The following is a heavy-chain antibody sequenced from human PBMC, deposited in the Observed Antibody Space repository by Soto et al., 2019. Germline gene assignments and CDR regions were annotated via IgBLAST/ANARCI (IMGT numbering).Heavy chain of an antibody. CDR2: IGESGTPT. V-gene: IGHV3-23*01. Sequence: GGSLRLSCAASGFTFSSYAMSWVRPAPGKGLEWVSVIGESGTPTYYADSVKGRFTISRDNSGNTLFLEMYSLRAEDTAVYYCARYIPGVRYYGMDVWGQGTTVTVSS. D-gene: IGHD2-2*01. CDR1: GFTFSSYA. J-gene: IGHJ6*02. CDR3: ARYIPGVRYYGMDV.